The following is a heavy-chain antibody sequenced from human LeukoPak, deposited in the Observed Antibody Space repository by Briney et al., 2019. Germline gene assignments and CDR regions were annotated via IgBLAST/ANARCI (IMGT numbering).Heavy chain of an antibody. CDR2: IIPIFGTA. CDR1: GGTFSSYA. V-gene: IGHV1-69*05. J-gene: IGHJ4*02. Sequence: GASVKVSCNASGGTFSSYAISWVRQAPGQGLEWMGGIIPIFGTANYAQKFQGRVTMTTDTSTSTAYMELRSLRSDDTAVYYCARGGSYHRIDYWGQGTLVTVSS. CDR3: ARGGSYHRIDY. D-gene: IGHD1-26*01.